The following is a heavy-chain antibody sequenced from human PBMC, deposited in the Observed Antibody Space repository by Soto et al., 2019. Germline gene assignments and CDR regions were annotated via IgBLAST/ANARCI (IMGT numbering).Heavy chain of an antibody. V-gene: IGHV1-18*01. Sequence: ASVKVSCKASGYTFTTYPITWVRQAPGHGLEWMGWISTYNGNTNYAQGLQDRVSMTTDTSTSTAYLELRSLRSDDTAVDFCAREGSGWDFDLWGQGTPVTVSS. J-gene: IGHJ4*02. CDR2: ISTYNGNT. CDR1: GYTFTTYP. CDR3: AREGSGWDFDL. D-gene: IGHD6-19*01.